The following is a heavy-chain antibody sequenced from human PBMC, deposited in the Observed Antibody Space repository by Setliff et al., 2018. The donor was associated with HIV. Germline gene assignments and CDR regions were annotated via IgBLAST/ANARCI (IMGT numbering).Heavy chain of an antibody. J-gene: IGHJ6*03. CDR3: ARDRTPQNWGSRGYYYMDV. D-gene: IGHD7-27*01. Sequence: ASVKVSCKASGYTFTDDYMHWVRQAPGQGLERMGWINPNSGGTNYAQKFQGRVTMTRDTSISTVYMELSRLRSDDTAVYYCARDRTPQNWGSRGYYYMDVWGKGTTVTVSS. CDR2: INPNSGGT. CDR1: GYTFTDDY. V-gene: IGHV1-2*02.